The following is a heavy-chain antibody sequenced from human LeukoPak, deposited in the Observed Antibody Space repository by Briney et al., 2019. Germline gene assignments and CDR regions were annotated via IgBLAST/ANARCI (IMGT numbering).Heavy chain of an antibody. CDR1: GFTISGSA. CDR3: TSQGGGWYFY. CDR2: IRSKANSYAT. V-gene: IGHV3-73*01. Sequence: PGGSLRLSCAASGFTISGSAMHWVRQASGKGLEWVGRIRSKANSYATAYAASVKGRFTISRDDSKNTAYLQMNSLKTEDTAVYYCTSQGGGWYFYWGQGTLVTVSS. J-gene: IGHJ4*02. D-gene: IGHD6-19*01.